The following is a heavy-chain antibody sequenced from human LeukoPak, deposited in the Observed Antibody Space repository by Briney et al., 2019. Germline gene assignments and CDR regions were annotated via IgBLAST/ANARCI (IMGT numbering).Heavy chain of an antibody. CDR3: AKTPGFGYCSSTSCYKYFDY. J-gene: IGHJ4*02. Sequence: GGSLRLSCAASGFTFSDYSMNWVRQAPGKGLEDLSYINSDGKTTWYADSVKGRFTISRDNSKNTLYLQMNSLRAEDTAVYYCAKTPGFGYCSSTSCYKYFDYWGQGALVTVSS. CDR1: GFTFSDYS. D-gene: IGHD2-2*02. V-gene: IGHV3-48*01. CDR2: INSDGKTT.